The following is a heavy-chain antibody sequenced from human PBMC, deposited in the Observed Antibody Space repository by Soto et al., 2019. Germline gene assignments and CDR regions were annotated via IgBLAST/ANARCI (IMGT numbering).Heavy chain of an antibody. J-gene: IGHJ4*02. D-gene: IGHD3-10*01. CDR2: IYYSGST. Sequence: QVQLQESGPGLVKHSQTLCLTCTVSGGSISSAGNYWSWIRQHPGKGQEWIGYIYYSGSTYYNPSLKSRVTISVDTSKNQFSLKLSSVTAADTAVYYCARGVTMVRGVIHTPYFDYWGQGTLVTVSS. CDR3: ARGVTMVRGVIHTPYFDY. V-gene: IGHV4-31*03. CDR1: GGSISSAGNY.